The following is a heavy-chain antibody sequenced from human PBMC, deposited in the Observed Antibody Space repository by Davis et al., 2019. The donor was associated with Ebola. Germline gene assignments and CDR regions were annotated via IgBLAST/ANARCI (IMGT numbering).Heavy chain of an antibody. CDR2: IEGDGTTK. V-gene: IGHV3-74*01. CDR1: GFTFSTYW. Sequence: PSETLSLTCVASGFTFSTYWMHWVRQAPGKGLVWVSRIEGDGTTKTYADSVKGRFTISRDNAKNTVYLQMSNLRADDTAVYYCARGRTVTNNWFDSWGRGTLVTVSS. J-gene: IGHJ5*01. CDR3: ARGRTVTNNWFDS. D-gene: IGHD4-17*01.